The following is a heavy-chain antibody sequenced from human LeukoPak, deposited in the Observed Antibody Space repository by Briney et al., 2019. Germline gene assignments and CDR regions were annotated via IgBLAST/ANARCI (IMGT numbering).Heavy chain of an antibody. Sequence: GGSLRLSCAASGFTFSSYDMHWVRQATGKGLEWVSAIGTAGDTYYPGSVKGRFTISRENAKNSLYLQMNSLRAGDTAVYYCARASYYYDSSGYLRSDAFDIWGQGTMVTVSS. D-gene: IGHD3-22*01. CDR2: IGTAGDT. J-gene: IGHJ3*02. CDR3: ARASYYYDSSGYLRSDAFDI. CDR1: GFTFSSYD. V-gene: IGHV3-13*01.